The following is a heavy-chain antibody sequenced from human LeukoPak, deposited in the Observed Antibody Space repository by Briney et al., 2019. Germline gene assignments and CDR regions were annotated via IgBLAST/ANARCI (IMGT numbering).Heavy chain of an antibody. J-gene: IGHJ4*02. Sequence: SETLSLTCTVSGGSISSSSYYWVWIRQPPGKGVEWIGSIYYSGNTYYNPSLKSRVSISLDTSKNQFSLKLSSVTAADTAVYYCARRYYYDSSGRDPFDCWGQGTLVTVSS. CDR2: IYYSGNT. V-gene: IGHV4-39*01. CDR3: ARRYYYDSSGRDPFDC. CDR1: GGSISSSSYY. D-gene: IGHD3-22*01.